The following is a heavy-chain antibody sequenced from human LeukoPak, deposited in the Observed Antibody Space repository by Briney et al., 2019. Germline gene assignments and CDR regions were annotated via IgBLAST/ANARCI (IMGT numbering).Heavy chain of an antibody. D-gene: IGHD3-22*01. V-gene: IGHV1-2*02. CDR2: INPNSGGT. CDR1: GYTFTDYS. J-gene: IGHJ4*02. Sequence: ASVKVSCKASGYTFTDYSMHWVRQAPGQGLEWMGWINPNSGGTNYAQKFQGRVTMTRDTSISTAYMELSSLRSDDTAVFYCARNTYYYDSSAGTFDFWGQGTLVTVSS. CDR3: ARNTYYYDSSAGTFDF.